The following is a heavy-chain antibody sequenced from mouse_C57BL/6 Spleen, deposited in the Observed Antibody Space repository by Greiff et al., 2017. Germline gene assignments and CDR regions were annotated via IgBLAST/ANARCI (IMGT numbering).Heavy chain of an antibody. D-gene: IGHD2-3*01. Sequence: DVQLVESGGGLVQPGGSLKLSCAASGFTFSDYYMYWVRQTPEKRLEWVAYISNGGGSTYYPDTVKGRFTISRDNAKNTLYLQMSRLKSEDTAMYYCARHRMEYAMDYWGQGTSVTVSS. J-gene: IGHJ4*01. CDR3: ARHRMEYAMDY. V-gene: IGHV5-12*01. CDR2: ISNGGGST. CDR1: GFTFSDYY.